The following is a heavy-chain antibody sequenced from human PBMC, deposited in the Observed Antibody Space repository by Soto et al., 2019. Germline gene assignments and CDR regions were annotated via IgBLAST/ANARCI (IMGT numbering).Heavy chain of an antibody. V-gene: IGHV4-34*01. Sequence: XATLSLTFAVCGGSVSGYYWSWIRQPPGKGLEWIGEINHSGSTNYNPSLKSRVTISVDTSKNQFSLKLSSVTAADTAVYYCERAVVVALYGMDVWGQGTTVTVSS. CDR1: GGSVSGYY. D-gene: IGHD2-15*01. CDR2: INHSGST. J-gene: IGHJ6*02. CDR3: ERAVVVALYGMDV.